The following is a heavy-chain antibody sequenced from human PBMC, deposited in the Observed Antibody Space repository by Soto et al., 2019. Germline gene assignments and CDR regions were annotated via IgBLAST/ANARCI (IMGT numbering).Heavy chain of an antibody. J-gene: IGHJ4*02. V-gene: IGHV1-18*01. CDR1: GYTFSSYA. CDR3: ARDSPPSDY. Sequence: QVQLVQSGAEVKKPGASVKVSCKASGYTFSSYAITWVRQAPGQVLEWMAWISAYSGNTNYAQKFEGRVIMITDTSTNAHYMGLRSLSSDDTAVYYCARDSPPSDYRGQGNRVTVSA. CDR2: ISAYSGNT.